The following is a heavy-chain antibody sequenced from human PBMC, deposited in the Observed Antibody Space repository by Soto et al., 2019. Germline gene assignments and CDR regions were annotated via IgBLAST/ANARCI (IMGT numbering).Heavy chain of an antibody. CDR2: IYYSGST. V-gene: IGHV4-59*01. Sequence: SETLSLTCTVSGGSISSYYWSWIRQPPGKGLEWIGYIYYSGSTNYNPSLKSRVTISVDTSKNQFSLKLSSVTAADTAVYYCAREGYCSSTSCSRPFDYWGQGTLGTVS. J-gene: IGHJ4*02. D-gene: IGHD2-2*01. CDR1: GGSISSYY. CDR3: AREGYCSSTSCSRPFDY.